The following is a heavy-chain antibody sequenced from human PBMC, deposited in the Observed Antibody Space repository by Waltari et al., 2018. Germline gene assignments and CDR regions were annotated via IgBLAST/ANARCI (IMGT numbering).Heavy chain of an antibody. J-gene: IGHJ4*02. Sequence: EVQLLESGGDLIEPGGSLSLSCAASGFTFRPLAMTWVRQAPGKRLEWVSSISGSGGTSYYTDSVTGRFTVSRDNSDNTLYLQMNNLRADDTGIYYCAKDRGSGRIFFDSWGRGTLVVVSS. CDR3: AKDRGSGRIFFDS. D-gene: IGHD3-10*01. CDR2: ISGSGGTS. V-gene: IGHV3-23*01. CDR1: GFTFRPLA.